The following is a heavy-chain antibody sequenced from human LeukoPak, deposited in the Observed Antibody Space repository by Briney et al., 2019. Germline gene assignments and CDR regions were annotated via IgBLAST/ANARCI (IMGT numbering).Heavy chain of an antibody. D-gene: IGHD4-23*01. V-gene: IGHV3-53*01. CDR3: ASVSPGGNSFDY. Sequence: GGSLRLSCAASGFTVSSNYMSWVRQAPGEGLEGVSVIYNGGSTYYADSVKGRFTISRDNSKNTLYLQMNSLRAEDTAVYYCASVSPGGNSFDYWGQGTLVTVSS. CDR1: GFTVSSNY. J-gene: IGHJ4*02. CDR2: IYNGGST.